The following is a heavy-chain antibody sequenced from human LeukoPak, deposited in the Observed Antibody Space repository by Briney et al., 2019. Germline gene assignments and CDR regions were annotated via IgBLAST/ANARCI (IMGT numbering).Heavy chain of an antibody. J-gene: IGHJ4*02. Sequence: PGGSLRLSCAASGFTFSNYAMSWVRQAPGKGLEWVSAISGSGGSTYNADSVKGRFTISRDNSKSTLFLHMSSLRAEDTAVYYCASDSSGYYGVFDFWGQGTLVTVSS. V-gene: IGHV3-23*01. D-gene: IGHD3-22*01. CDR1: GFTFSNYA. CDR2: ISGSGGST. CDR3: ASDSSGYYGVFDF.